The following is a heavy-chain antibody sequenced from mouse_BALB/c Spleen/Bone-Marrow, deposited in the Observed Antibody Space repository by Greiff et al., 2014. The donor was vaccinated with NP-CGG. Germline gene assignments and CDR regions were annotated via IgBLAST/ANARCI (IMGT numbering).Heavy chain of an antibody. CDR1: GFSLTGYW. V-gene: IGHV2-6-7*01. CDR2: IWGDGST. J-gene: IGHJ3*01. CDR3: ARDRGYDVGFAY. D-gene: IGHD2-2*01. Sequence: QVQLKESGPGLVGPSQSLSITCTASGFSLTGYWVNWVRQPPGKGLEWLGMIWGDGSTDYNSALKSRLSISKDNSKSQVFLKMNSLQTDDTARYYCARDRGYDVGFAYWGQGTLVTVSA.